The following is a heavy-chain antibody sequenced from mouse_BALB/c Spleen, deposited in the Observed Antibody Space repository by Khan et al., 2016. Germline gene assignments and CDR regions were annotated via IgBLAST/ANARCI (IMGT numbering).Heavy chain of an antibody. J-gene: IGHJ3*01. D-gene: IGHD2-5*01. CDR2: IHPGSGGT. CDR3: TTLVTH. V-gene: IGHV1-15*01. Sequence: QVRLQQSGAELVRPGASVKLSCKALGYTFADYEMHWVKQTPVHGLEWIGVIHPGSGGTAYNQKFEGKAKLTADKSSSTAYLELNNLTSEDSAVYYCTTLVTHWGQGTLVTVSA. CDR1: GYTFADYE.